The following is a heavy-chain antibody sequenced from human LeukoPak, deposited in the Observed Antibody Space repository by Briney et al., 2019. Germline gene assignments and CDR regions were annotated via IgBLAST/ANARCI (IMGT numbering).Heavy chain of an antibody. D-gene: IGHD6-13*01. J-gene: IGHJ4*02. V-gene: IGHV3-48*01. Sequence: GGSLRLSCAASGFTFSTYSMNWVRQAPGKGLEWVSYISASSSTIYYADSMKGRFTISRDNAKNSLYLQMNSLRAEDTAVYYCARDRQLADWGQGTLVTVSS. CDR2: ISASSSTI. CDR3: ARDRQLAD. CDR1: GFTFSTYS.